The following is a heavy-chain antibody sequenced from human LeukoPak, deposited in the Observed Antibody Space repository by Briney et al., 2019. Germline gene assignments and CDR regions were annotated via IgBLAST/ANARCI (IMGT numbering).Heavy chain of an antibody. CDR1: GGTFSSYA. CDR3: ATSSYDSSGYYFYDY. CDR2: IIPIFGTA. J-gene: IGHJ4*02. Sequence: ASVKVSCKASGGTFSSYAISWVRQAPGQGLEWMGGIIPIFGTANYAQKFQGRVTITADESTSTAHMELSSLRSEDTAVYYCATSSYDSSGYYFYDYWGQGTLVTVSS. V-gene: IGHV1-69*13. D-gene: IGHD3-22*01.